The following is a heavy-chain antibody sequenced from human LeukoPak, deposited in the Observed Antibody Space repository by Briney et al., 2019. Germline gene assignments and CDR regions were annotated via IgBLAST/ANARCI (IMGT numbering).Heavy chain of an antibody. Sequence: SETLSLTCAVYGGSFSGYYWSWIRQPPGKGLEWIGEINHSGSTNYNPSLKSRVTISVDTSKNQFSLKPSSVTAADTAVYYCASSSSGWGFDYWGQGTLVTVSS. J-gene: IGHJ4*02. CDR2: INHSGST. CDR1: GGSFSGYY. V-gene: IGHV4-34*01. CDR3: ASSSSGWGFDY. D-gene: IGHD6-19*01.